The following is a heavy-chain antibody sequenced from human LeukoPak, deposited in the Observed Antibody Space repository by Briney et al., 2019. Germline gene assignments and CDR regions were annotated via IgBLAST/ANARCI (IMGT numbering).Heavy chain of an antibody. D-gene: IGHD2-2*02. CDR2: MNPNSGNT. CDR3: ARGGGYCSSTSCYTYYYYMDV. J-gene: IGHJ6*03. Sequence: ASVKVSCKASGYTFTSYDINWVRQATGQGLEWMGWMNPNSGNTGYAQKFQGRVTMTRNTSISTAYMELSSLRSEDTAVYYCARGGGYCSSTSCYTYYYYMDVWGKGTTATVSS. V-gene: IGHV1-8*01. CDR1: GYTFTSYD.